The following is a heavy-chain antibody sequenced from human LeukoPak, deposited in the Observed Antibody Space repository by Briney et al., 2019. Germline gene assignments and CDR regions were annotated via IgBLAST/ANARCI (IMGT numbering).Heavy chain of an antibody. D-gene: IGHD3-3*01. CDR3: AREEATYDFWSGTSYAFDI. Sequence: SETLSLTCTVSGGSIGSSFWAWIRQPPGKGLEWIAYIHYSGTTNYNPSLESRVTNPSLESRVTISLDMSNNQFSLKLSSVTAADTAVYYCAREEATYDFWSGTSYAFDIWGQGTMVTVSS. CDR1: GGSIGSSF. CDR2: IHYSGTT. V-gene: IGHV4-59*01. J-gene: IGHJ3*02.